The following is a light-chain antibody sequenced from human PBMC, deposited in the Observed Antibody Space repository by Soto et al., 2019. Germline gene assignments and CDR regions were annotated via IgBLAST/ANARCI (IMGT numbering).Light chain of an antibody. CDR2: DVN. CDR1: SGDADPYNY. V-gene: IGLV2-11*01. Sequence: QSALTQPPSVSGSPGQSVTISCTGTSGDADPYNYVSWYQQHPGRAPKLVIYDVNMRPSGVPDRFSGSKSGDTSSLTISGLQAEDEADYYCCSYVGTPLVGGWTKLTVL. J-gene: IGLJ2*01. CDR3: CSYVGTPL.